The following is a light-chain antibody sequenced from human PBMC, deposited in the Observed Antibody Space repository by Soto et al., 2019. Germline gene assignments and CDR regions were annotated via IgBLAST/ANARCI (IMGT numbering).Light chain of an antibody. CDR3: SSYTSSSTLVV. J-gene: IGLJ2*01. Sequence: QSALTQPASVSGSPGQLITISCTGTSRDIGAYDYVSWYQQHPGQAPRLIIYDVTERPSGISDRFSGSKSGNTASLTISGLQAEDEADYYCSSYTSSSTLVVFGGGTKLTVL. CDR2: DVT. V-gene: IGLV2-14*03. CDR1: SRDIGAYDY.